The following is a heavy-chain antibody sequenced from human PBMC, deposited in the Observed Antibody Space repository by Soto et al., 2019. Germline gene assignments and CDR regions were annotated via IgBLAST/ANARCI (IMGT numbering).Heavy chain of an antibody. CDR2: IIPIFGTA. D-gene: IGHD2-15*01. J-gene: IGHJ5*02. CDR1: GGTFSSYA. V-gene: IGHV1-69*06. Sequence: GASVTVSCKASGGTFSSYAISWVRQAPGQGLEWMGGIIPIFGTANYAQKFQGRVTITADKSTSTAYMELSSLRSEDTAVYYCARVVVALNWFDPWGQGTLVTVSS. CDR3: ARVVVALNWFDP.